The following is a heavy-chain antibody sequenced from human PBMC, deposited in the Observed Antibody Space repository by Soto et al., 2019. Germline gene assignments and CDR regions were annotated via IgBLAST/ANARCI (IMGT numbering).Heavy chain of an antibody. CDR2: TYYKSKWYN. Sequence: SQSLSLTCVISGASVSSNSASWKWIRQSPSGGLEWLGRTYYKSKWYNDYAVFMKSRMTINPDTSKNQFSLQLNSVIPEDTAVYYCARDSSDSGWSGIDSWGRGILVTVSS. CDR3: ARDSSDSGWSGIDS. CDR1: GASVSSNSAS. J-gene: IGHJ4*02. V-gene: IGHV6-1*01. D-gene: IGHD6-19*01.